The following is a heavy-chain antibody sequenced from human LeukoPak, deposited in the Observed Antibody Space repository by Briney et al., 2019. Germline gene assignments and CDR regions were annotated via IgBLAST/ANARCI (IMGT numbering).Heavy chain of an antibody. Sequence: ASVKVSCKASGYSFTGHYMHWVRQAPGQGLEWMGWINPKSGGTNYAQKFQGRVTMTRDMSTSTVYMELSSLRSEDTAVYYCARVESWEHSGSSQDAFDIWGQGTMVTVSS. CDR1: GYSFTGHY. D-gene: IGHD1-26*01. J-gene: IGHJ3*02. V-gene: IGHV1-2*02. CDR2: INPKSGGT. CDR3: ARVESWEHSGSSQDAFDI.